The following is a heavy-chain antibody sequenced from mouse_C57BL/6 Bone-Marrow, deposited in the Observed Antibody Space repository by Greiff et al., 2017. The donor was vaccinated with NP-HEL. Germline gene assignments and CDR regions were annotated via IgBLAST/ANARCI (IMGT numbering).Heavy chain of an antibody. V-gene: IGHV3-6*01. D-gene: IGHD1-1*01. CDR3: ARDSHYYGSSWWYFDV. CDR1: GYSITSGYY. CDR2: ISYDGSN. J-gene: IGHJ1*03. Sequence: VQLKESGPGLVKPSQSLSLTCSVTGYSITSGYYWNWIRQFPGNKLEWMGYISYDGSNNYNPSLKNRISITRDTSKNQFFLKLNSVTTEDTATYYCARDSHYYGSSWWYFDVWGTGTTVTVSS.